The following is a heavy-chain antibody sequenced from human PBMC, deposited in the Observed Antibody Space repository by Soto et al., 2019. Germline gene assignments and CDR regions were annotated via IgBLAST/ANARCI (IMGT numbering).Heavy chain of an antibody. CDR1: GGSVSSGSYY. Sequence: TLSLTCTVSGGSVSSGSYYWSWIRQPPGKGLEWIGYIYYSGSANYNPSLKSRVTISVDTSKNQFSLKLSSVTAADTAVYYCAREVVVVAAYFDYWGQGTLVTVSS. CDR3: AREVVVVAAYFDY. J-gene: IGHJ4*02. D-gene: IGHD2-15*01. CDR2: IYYSGSA. V-gene: IGHV4-61*01.